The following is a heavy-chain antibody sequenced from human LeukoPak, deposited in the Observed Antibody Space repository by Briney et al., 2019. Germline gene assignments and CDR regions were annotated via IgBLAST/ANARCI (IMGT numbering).Heavy chain of an antibody. CDR3: ARDTVGATDY. J-gene: IGHJ4*02. CDR1: GGSFSGYY. CDR2: IKPDGTEK. D-gene: IGHD1-26*01. Sequence: ETLSLTCAVYGGSFSGYYWSWIRQPPGKGLEWVANIKPDGTEKYYVDSVKGRFTISRDNAKKSLYLQMNSLRAEDTALYYCARDTVGATDYWGQGTLVTVSS. V-gene: IGHV3-7*01.